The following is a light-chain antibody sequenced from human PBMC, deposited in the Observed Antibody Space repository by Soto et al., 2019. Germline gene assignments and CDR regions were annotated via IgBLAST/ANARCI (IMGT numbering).Light chain of an antibody. CDR1: QILNNR. CDR3: QQSYITLYS. Sequence: DLQMTQSPSTLSASVGDRVTITCRASQILNNRLSWYQQKPGKAPNLLISGAFNLQSGVPSRFSGSGSGTDFTLTISSLQPEDFATYYCQQSYITLYSFGQGTRLEIK. CDR2: GAF. V-gene: IGKV1-39*01. J-gene: IGKJ2*01.